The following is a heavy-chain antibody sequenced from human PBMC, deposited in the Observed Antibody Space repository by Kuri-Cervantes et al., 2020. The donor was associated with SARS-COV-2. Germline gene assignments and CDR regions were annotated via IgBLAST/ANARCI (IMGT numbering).Heavy chain of an antibody. D-gene: IGHD6-13*01. Sequence: SETLSLTCTVSGGSISSYYWSWIRQPPGQGLEWLGYIYYSGSTKHNPSLESRVTISLDTSRNQFSLKLSSVTAADSAVYYCARDREQLVARAYYYYYYMDVWGKGTTVTVSS. CDR1: GGSISSYY. V-gene: IGHV4-59*12. CDR2: IYYSGST. CDR3: ARDREQLVARAYYYYYYMDV. J-gene: IGHJ6*03.